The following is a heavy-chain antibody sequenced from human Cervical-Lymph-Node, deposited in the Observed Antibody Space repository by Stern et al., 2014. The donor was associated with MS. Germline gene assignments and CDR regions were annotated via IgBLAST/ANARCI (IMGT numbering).Heavy chain of an antibody. D-gene: IGHD5-24*01. J-gene: IGHJ4*02. Sequence: VQLVESGGGVVQPGRSLRLSCAASGFTFSSYAMHWVRQAPGKGLEWVAVISYDGSNKYYADSVKGRFTISRDNSKNTLYLQMNSLRAEDTAVYYCARVMAPLDYWGQGTLVTVSS. V-gene: IGHV3-30-3*01. CDR3: ARVMAPLDY. CDR1: GFTFSSYA. CDR2: ISYDGSNK.